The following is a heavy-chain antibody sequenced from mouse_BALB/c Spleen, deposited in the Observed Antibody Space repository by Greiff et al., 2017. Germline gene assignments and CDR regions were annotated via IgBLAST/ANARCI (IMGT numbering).Heavy chain of an antibody. Sequence: QVQLQQSGAELVRPGSSVKISCKASGYAFSSYWMNWVKQRPGQGLEWIGQIYPGDGDTNYNGKFKGKATLTADKSSSTAYMQLSSLTSEDSAVYFCARSAYDYGVFAYWGQGTLVTVSA. D-gene: IGHD2-4*01. CDR3: ARSAYDYGVFAY. CDR1: GYAFSSYW. V-gene: IGHV1-80*01. CDR2: IYPGDGDT. J-gene: IGHJ3*01.